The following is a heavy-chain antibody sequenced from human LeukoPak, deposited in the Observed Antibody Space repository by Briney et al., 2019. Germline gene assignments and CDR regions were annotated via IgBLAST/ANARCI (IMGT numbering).Heavy chain of an antibody. V-gene: IGHV3-23*01. CDR1: GFTFSSYA. Sequence: GGSLRLSCAASGFTFSSYAMNWVRQAPGKGLEWVSPITHSGSSTYYADSVKGRFTISSDNSKNTLYLQMNSLRAEDTAVYYCAKDGPTYYYDSSGPPAEFDYWGQGTLVTVSS. CDR3: AKDGPTYYYDSSGPPAEFDY. CDR2: ITHSGSST. D-gene: IGHD3-22*01. J-gene: IGHJ4*02.